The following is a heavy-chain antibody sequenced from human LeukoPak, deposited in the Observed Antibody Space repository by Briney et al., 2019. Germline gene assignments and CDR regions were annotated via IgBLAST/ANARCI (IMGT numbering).Heavy chain of an antibody. J-gene: IGHJ2*01. D-gene: IGHD3-10*01. CDR1: GFTCSSYA. V-gene: IGHV3-23*01. CDR3: TKVRAYDDSGNPYWHFDL. Sequence: GGSLRLSCAASGFTCSSYAMSWVRQAPGKGLEWVSAISGSGGSIYYADSVKGRFTISRDNPKNTLYLQMNSLRAEDTAVYYCTKVRAYDDSGNPYWHFDLWGRGTLVTVSS. CDR2: ISGSGGSI.